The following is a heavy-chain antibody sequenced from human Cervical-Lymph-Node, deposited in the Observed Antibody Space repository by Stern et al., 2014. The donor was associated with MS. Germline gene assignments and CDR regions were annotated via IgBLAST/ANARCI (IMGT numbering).Heavy chain of an antibody. CDR2: INPSGDST. Sequence: QDQLAQSGAEVKKPGASVKISCKASGYTFNNYYMHWVRQAPGQGLEWMGIINPSGDSTSYAQKFEGRVTMTRDTSTSTVNIELSSLTSGDTAVYYCARLRGYNVLTGYLDYWGQGTLVTVSS. J-gene: IGHJ4*02. CDR3: ARLRGYNVLTGYLDY. V-gene: IGHV1-46*02. D-gene: IGHD3-9*01. CDR1: GYTFNNYY.